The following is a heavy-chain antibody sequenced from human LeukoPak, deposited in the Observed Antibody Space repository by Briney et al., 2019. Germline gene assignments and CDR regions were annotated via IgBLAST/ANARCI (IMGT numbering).Heavy chain of an antibody. CDR2: ISSSGSTI. V-gene: IGHV3-48*04. J-gene: IGHJ5*02. Sequence: GGSLRLSCAASGFTFTMFGMNWVRQAPGKGLEWVSYISSSGSTIYYADSVKGRFTISRDNAKNSLYLQMNSLRAEDTAVYYCARDSSSLAGHWFDPWGQGTLVTVSS. D-gene: IGHD6-6*01. CDR1: GFTFTMFG. CDR3: ARDSSSLAGHWFDP.